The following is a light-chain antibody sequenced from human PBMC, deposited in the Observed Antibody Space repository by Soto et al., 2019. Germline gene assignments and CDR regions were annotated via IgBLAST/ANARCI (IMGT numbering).Light chain of an antibody. CDR3: QQANSLPIT. V-gene: IGKV1-12*01. J-gene: IGKJ5*01. CDR2: AAS. Sequence: PMTQSQSSVSVSLRDRDTVTCRASQGISSWLAWYQKKPGKAPKLLIYAASSLQSGVPSRFSGSGSGTDFTLTISSLQPEDCAIYFCQQANSLPITFGQGTRLEIK. CDR1: QGISSW.